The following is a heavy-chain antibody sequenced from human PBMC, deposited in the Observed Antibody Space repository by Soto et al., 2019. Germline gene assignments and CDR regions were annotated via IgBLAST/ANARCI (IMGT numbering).Heavy chain of an antibody. Sequence: PSETLSLTCGVSGGAISSGGYSWSWIRQPPGKGLEWIGYIYHSGSTYYNPSLKSRVTISVDRSKNQFSLKLSSVTAADTAVYYCARGSRNYYYGMDVWGQGTTVTVSS. CDR1: GGAISSGGYS. CDR2: IYHSGST. J-gene: IGHJ6*02. V-gene: IGHV4-30-2*01. CDR3: ARGSRNYYYGMDV.